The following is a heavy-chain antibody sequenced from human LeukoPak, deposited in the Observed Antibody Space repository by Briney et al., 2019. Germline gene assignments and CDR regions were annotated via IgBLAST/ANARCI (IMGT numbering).Heavy chain of an antibody. CDR1: GGSISSGSYY. V-gene: IGHV4-61*02. CDR2: IYTSGST. D-gene: IGHD1-26*01. Sequence: PSETLPLTCTVSGGSISSGSYYWSWIRQPAGKGLEWIGRIYTSGSTNYNPSLKSRVTISVDTSKNQFSLKLSSVTAADTAVYYCARDAIVGATYFDYWGQGTLVTVSS. J-gene: IGHJ4*02. CDR3: ARDAIVGATYFDY.